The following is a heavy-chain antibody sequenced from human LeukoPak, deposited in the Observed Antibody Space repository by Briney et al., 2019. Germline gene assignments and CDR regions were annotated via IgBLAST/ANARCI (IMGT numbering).Heavy chain of an antibody. J-gene: IGHJ3*02. CDR1: GGSISSYY. Sequence: PSETLSLTCTVSGGSISSYYWSWIRQPPGKGLEWIGYIYYSGSTNYNPSLKSRVTISVDTSKNQFSLKLSSVTAADTAVYYCARSYYYGSGSYPNDAFDIWGQGTMVTVSS. V-gene: IGHV4-59*08. D-gene: IGHD3-10*01. CDR3: ARSYYYGSGSYPNDAFDI. CDR2: IYYSGST.